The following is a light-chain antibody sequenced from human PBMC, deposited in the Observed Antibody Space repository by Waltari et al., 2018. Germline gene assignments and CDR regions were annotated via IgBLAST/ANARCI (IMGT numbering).Light chain of an antibody. CDR3: CSYTTMNTRI. Sequence: QSALTQPAPVPVSPGQPITTSCTGTSSDVGGYKYVPRYQQHPGKAPKLLIYEVSDRPSGVSTRFSGARSGNTASLTISGLQAEDEADYYCCSYTTMNTRIVGGGTKVTVL. CDR1: SSDVGGYKY. CDR2: EVS. J-gene: IGLJ2*01. V-gene: IGLV2-14*01.